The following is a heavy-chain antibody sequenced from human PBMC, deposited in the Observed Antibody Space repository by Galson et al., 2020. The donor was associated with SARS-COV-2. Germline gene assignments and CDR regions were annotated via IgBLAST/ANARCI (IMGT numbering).Heavy chain of an antibody. D-gene: IGHD3-16*01. CDR3: ARRVWGTKYYLDY. J-gene: IGHJ4*02. CDR1: GGSINSGSYY. Sequence: SETLSLTCTVSGGSINSGSYYWGWIRQPPGKGLEWTGTISNSGYTYYNPSLKSRVTISVDTPKNQFSLKLSSVTAADTAVYYCARRVWGTKYYLDYWGQGTLVTVSS. CDR2: ISNSGYT. V-gene: IGHV4-39*01.